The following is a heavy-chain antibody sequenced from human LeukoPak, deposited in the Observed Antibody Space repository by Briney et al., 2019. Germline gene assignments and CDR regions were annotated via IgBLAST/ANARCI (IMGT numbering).Heavy chain of an antibody. CDR3: ARVLRGAYCGGDCYRLDY. Sequence: SETLSLTCTVSGGSIKNFYWSWIRQSPGKGLEWLGYIYNDGNTNYNASLKSRVIMSIDTSKNQFSLKVTSVTAADTAIYYCARVLRGAYCGGDCYRLDYWGQGMLVIVSS. CDR1: GGSIKNFY. D-gene: IGHD2-21*02. CDR2: IYNDGNT. J-gene: IGHJ4*02. V-gene: IGHV4-59*01.